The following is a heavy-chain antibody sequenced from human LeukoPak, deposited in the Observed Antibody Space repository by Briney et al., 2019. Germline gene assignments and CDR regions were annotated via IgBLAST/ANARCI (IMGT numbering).Heavy chain of an antibody. CDR2: INTDGSST. V-gene: IGHV3-74*01. D-gene: IGHD6-13*01. CDR3: AKDQQQLGLFDY. Sequence: GGSLRLSCAASGFTFSSYWMHWVRQAPGKGLVWVSRINTDGSSTSYADSVKGRFTISRDNSKNTLYLQMNSLRAEDTAVYYCAKDQQQLGLFDYWGQGTLVTVSS. CDR1: GFTFSSYW. J-gene: IGHJ4*02.